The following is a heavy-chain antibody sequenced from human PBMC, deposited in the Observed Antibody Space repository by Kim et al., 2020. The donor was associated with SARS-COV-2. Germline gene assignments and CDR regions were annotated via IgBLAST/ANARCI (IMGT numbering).Heavy chain of an antibody. V-gene: IGHV1-18*01. D-gene: IGHD3-22*01. CDR1: GYTFTSYG. Sequence: ASVKVSCKASGYTFTSYGISWVRQAPGQGLEWMGWISAYNGNTNYAQKLQGRVTMTTDTSTSTAYMELRSLRSDDTAVYYCARTSSTTITPYGMDVWGQGTTVTVSS. CDR3: ARTSSTTITPYGMDV. J-gene: IGHJ6*02. CDR2: ISAYNGNT.